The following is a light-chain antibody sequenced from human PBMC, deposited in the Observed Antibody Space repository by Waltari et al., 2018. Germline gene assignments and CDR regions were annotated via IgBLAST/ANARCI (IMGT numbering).Light chain of an antibody. V-gene: IGLV2-8*01. CDR3: SSYGGSNILL. CDR2: EVS. Sequence: QAALTQSPSVSGSPGQSVTIPCTGTSSAIGNYKYVSWYQQNSGKAPKLIIYEVSRRPSGVSDRFSGSKSGNTASLTISGLQAEDEADYYCSSYGGSNILLFGGGTRLTVL. CDR1: SSAIGNYKY. J-gene: IGLJ2*01.